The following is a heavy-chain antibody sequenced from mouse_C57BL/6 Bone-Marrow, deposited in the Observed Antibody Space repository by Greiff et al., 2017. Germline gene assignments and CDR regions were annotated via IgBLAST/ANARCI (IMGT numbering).Heavy chain of an antibody. J-gene: IGHJ1*03. CDR3: ARYKVTEVVGPYWYFAV. V-gene: IGHV7-3*01. CDR1: GFTFTDYY. D-gene: IGHD2-13*01. CDR2: IRNKANGYTT. Sequence: EVHLVESGGGLVQPGGSLSLSCAASGFTFTDYYMSWVSQPPGKALEWLGFIRNKANGYTTEYSASVKGRFTISRDNSQSSLYLQVNALRAEDSATYYCARYKVTEVVGPYWYFAVWGTGTMVTVSA.